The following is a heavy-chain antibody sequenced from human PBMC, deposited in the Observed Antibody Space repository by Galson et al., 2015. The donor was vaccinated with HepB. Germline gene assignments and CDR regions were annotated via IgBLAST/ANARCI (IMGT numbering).Heavy chain of an antibody. V-gene: IGHV4-59*08. CDR1: HGSINNYY. Sequence: ETLPLTCSVSHGSINNYYWSWIRQSPGKRPEWIGYIRYTGDTTYNPSLGYRVGMSVDTSINQVSLWLTSVTAADTAVYYCARHPGRGSVGYAFDLWGQGTLVTVSA. D-gene: IGHD5-12*01. J-gene: IGHJ4*02. CDR2: IRYTGDT. CDR3: ARHPGRGSVGYAFDL.